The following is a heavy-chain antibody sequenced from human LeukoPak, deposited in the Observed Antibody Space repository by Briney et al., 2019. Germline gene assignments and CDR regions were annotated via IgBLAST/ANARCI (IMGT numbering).Heavy chain of an antibody. D-gene: IGHD1-26*01. CDR3: ARDMGGELHAPFGY. CDR2: TYYRSKWYN. J-gene: IGHJ4*02. Sequence: SQTLSLTCAISGDSVSSYSAGWNWIRQSPSRGLEWLGRTYYRSKWYNDYAVSVKSRITINPDTSKNQFSLQLNSVTPEDTAVYYCARDMGGELHAPFGYWGQGTLVTVSS. V-gene: IGHV6-1*01. CDR1: GDSVSSYSAG.